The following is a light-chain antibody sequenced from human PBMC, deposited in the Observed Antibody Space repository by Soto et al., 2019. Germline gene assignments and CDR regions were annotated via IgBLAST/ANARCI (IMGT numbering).Light chain of an antibody. J-gene: IGKJ5*01. CDR3: QQRNVWPPIT. V-gene: IGKV3-11*01. CDR1: QSIHTS. Sequence: VLTQSPATLSLSPWEIATLSCSASQSIHTSLAWYQQKSGKPPRLVIYDSTLRANGVPDRFGGSRSGTEFTLTINSLEPEDFAVYYCQQRNVWPPITFGQGTRLEIK. CDR2: DST.